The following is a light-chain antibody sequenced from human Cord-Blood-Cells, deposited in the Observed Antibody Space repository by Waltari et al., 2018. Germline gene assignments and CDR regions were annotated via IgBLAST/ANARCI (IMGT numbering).Light chain of an antibody. CDR1: QDISNY. CDR3: QQYDNLLT. Sequence: DIQMTQSPSSLSASVGDRVTITCRASQDISNYLNWYQQKPGKAPKLLIYDASNLETGVPSRFSGSGSGTDFTFTISSLQPEDTATYYCQQYDNLLTFGGGTKVEIK. J-gene: IGKJ4*01. CDR2: DAS. V-gene: IGKV1-33*01.